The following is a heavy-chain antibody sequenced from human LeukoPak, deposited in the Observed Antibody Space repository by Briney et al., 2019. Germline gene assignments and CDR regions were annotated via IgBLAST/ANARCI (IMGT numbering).Heavy chain of an antibody. CDR1: GFTFSSYA. V-gene: IGHV3-23*01. CDR3: AKNLYCGGGSCYPSALGMDV. D-gene: IGHD2-15*01. Sequence: GGSLRLPCAASGFTFSSYAMSWVRQAPGKGLEWVSSISGSGNRTYYADSVKGRFTISRDNSKNTLFLQMNSLRAEDTAVYYCAKNLYCGGGSCYPSALGMDVWGQGTTVTVSS. CDR2: ISGSGNRT. J-gene: IGHJ6*02.